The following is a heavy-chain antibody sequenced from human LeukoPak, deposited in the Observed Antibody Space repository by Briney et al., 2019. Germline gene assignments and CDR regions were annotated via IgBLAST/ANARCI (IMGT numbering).Heavy chain of an antibody. V-gene: IGHV3-23*01. J-gene: IGHJ4*02. CDR3: AKAGYSGYDGGDYFDY. CDR1: GFTFSSYA. Sequence: GGSLRLSCAASGFTFSSYAMSWVRQAPGKGLEWVSAISGSGGSTYYADSVKGRVTISRDNSKNTLYLQMNSLRAEDTAVYYCAKAGYSGYDGGDYFDYWGQGTLVTVSS. D-gene: IGHD5-12*01. CDR2: ISGSGGST.